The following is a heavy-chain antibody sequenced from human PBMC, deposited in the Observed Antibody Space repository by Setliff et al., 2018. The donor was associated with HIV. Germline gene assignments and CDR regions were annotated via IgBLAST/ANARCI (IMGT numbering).Heavy chain of an antibody. J-gene: IGHJ3*02. V-gene: IGHV1-2*02. CDR1: GYTLTGYY. Sequence: ASVKVSCKASGYTLTGYYMHWVRQAPGQGLEWMGWINPNSGGTNYAQKFQGRVTMTRDTSISTAYMELSSLRSEDTAVYYCARGESTIFGRIWGQGTMVTVSS. CDR2: INPNSGGT. CDR3: ARGESTIFGRI. D-gene: IGHD3-3*01.